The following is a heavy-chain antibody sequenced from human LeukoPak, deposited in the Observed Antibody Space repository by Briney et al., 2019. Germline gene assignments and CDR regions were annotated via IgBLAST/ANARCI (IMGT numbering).Heavy chain of an antibody. CDR1: GSTFSSYS. J-gene: IGHJ4*02. CDR2: I. D-gene: IGHD6-13*01. CDR3: ARAGCSSSWYLY. V-gene: IGHV3-48*01. Sequence: GGSLRLSCAVSGSTFSSYSMNWVRQAPGKGPEWVSDIYYADSVKGRFTVSRDNAKNSLYLQMNSLRAEDTAVYYCARAGCSSSWYLYWGQGTLVTVSS.